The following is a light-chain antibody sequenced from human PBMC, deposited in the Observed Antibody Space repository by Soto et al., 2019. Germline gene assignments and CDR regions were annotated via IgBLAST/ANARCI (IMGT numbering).Light chain of an antibody. V-gene: IGKV3-11*01. J-gene: IGKJ1*01. CDR2: DAS. CDR1: QSVSSY. CDR3: QQRSNWRWT. Sequence: EIVLTQSPATLSLSPGERATLSCRASQSVSSYLAWYQQKPGQAPRLLIYDASNRATGIPARFSGSGSGTDFTLTINSLEPEDFAVYYCQQRSNWRWTFGQGTKVDIK.